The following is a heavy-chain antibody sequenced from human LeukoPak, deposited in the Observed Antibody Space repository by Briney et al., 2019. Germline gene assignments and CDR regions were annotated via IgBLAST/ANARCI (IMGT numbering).Heavy chain of an antibody. CDR2: IYTSGST. CDR1: GGSFSGYY. Sequence: SETLSLTCAVYGGSFSGYYWSWIRQPAGKGLEWIGRIYTSGSTNYNPSLKSRVTMSVDTSKNQFSLKLSSVTAADTAVYYCAREEVSRWYFDYWGQGTLVTVSS. CDR3: AREEVSRWYFDY. J-gene: IGHJ4*02. D-gene: IGHD4-23*01. V-gene: IGHV4-4*07.